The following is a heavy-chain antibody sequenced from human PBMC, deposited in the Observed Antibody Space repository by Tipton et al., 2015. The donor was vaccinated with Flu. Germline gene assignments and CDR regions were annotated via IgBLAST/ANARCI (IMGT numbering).Heavy chain of an antibody. Sequence: TLSLTCTVSGGSIGSFYWNWIRQPPGKGLEWIGYIYNNAYTKYNPSLKSRVTISVDTSKKQFSLQLRSVTAADTAVYFCVRRDYSNYVSDPKNWFDSWGQGTLVTVSS. CDR2: IYNNAYT. CDR3: VRRDYSNYVSDPKNWFDS. D-gene: IGHD4-11*01. V-gene: IGHV4-4*09. CDR1: GGSIGSFY. J-gene: IGHJ5*01.